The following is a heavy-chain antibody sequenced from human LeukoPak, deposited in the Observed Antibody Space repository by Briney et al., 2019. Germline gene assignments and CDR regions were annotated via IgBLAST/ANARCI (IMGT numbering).Heavy chain of an antibody. J-gene: IGHJ4*02. CDR1: GFTFSTYA. D-gene: IGHD1-26*01. Sequence: GGSLRLSCAASGFTFSTYAMHWVRQAPGKGLEYVSAISSNGGSTYYANSVKGRFTISRDNSKNTLNLQMGSLRAEDMAVYYCARDGGWEVREIPEYYFDYWGQGTLVTVSS. CDR2: ISSNGGST. CDR3: ARDGGWEVREIPEYYFDY. V-gene: IGHV3-64*01.